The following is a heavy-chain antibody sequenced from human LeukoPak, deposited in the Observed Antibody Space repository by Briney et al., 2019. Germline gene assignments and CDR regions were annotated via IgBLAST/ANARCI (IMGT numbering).Heavy chain of an antibody. J-gene: IGHJ4*02. Sequence: PGGSLRLSCAASGFTFSSYAMSWVRQAPGKGLEWVSAISGSGGSTHYADSVKGRFTISRDNSKNTLYLQMNSLRAEDTAVYYCAKLPSSDFWSGYSFDFWGQGTLVTVSS. V-gene: IGHV3-23*01. CDR2: ISGSGGST. CDR3: AKLPSSDFWSGYSFDF. D-gene: IGHD3-3*01. CDR1: GFTFSSYA.